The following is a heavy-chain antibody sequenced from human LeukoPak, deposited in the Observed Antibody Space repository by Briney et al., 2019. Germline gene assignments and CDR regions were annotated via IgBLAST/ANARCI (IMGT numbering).Heavy chain of an antibody. CDR3: ARNMHSYDSSGYCFDN. V-gene: IGHV3-30-3*01. CDR2: ISFDGSNK. D-gene: IGHD3-22*01. CDR1: GFTFSSYA. Sequence: PGGSLRLSCAASGFTFSSYAMSWVRQAPGKGLEWVAVISFDGSNKYYADSVKGRFTISRDNSKNTLYLQMNSLRAEDTAVYYCARNMHSYDSSGYCFDNWGQGTLVTVSS. J-gene: IGHJ4*02.